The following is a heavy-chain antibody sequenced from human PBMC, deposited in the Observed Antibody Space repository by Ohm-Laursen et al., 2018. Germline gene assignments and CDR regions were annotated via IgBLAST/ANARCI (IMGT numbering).Heavy chain of an antibody. CDR1: GGSISSYY. V-gene: IGHV4-34*01. CDR2: INHSGST. Sequence: SETLSLTCTVSGGSISSYYWSWIRQPPGKGLEWIGEINHSGSTNYNPSLKSRVTISVDTSKNQFSLKLSSVTAADTAVYYCARGSQRITIFGVVISRYYYYGMDVWGQGTTVTVSS. CDR3: ARGSQRITIFGVVISRYYYYGMDV. J-gene: IGHJ6*02. D-gene: IGHD3-3*01.